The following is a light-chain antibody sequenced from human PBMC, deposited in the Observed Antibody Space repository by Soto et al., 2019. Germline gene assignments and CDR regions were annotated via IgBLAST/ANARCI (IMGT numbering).Light chain of an antibody. J-gene: IGKJ1*01. CDR2: LAS. CDR3: QQYGSSVRT. CDR1: QSVSSGY. Sequence: EIVLTQSPGTLSLSPGERATLSCRASQSVSSGYLAWYQQRPGQAPRLLIYLASTRATGIPDRFSGSGSGTDFTLTISRLEPEDFAVYYCQQYGSSVRTFGQGTKVEIK. V-gene: IGKV3-20*01.